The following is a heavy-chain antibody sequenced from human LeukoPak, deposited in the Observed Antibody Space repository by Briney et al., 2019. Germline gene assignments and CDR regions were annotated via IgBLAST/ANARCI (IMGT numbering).Heavy chain of an antibody. CDR1: GLTLSKYW. CDR3: VSRGCTANACFVSSFNCFDH. CDR2: INQDGSEK. Sequence: GGCLRLSCAAYGLTLSKYWRTSVRQAPGRGLGSVANINQDGSEKNYVHCVKARFTITRDNAKSSLYLQMNSLRDEDTAVYHCVSRGCTANACFVSSFNCFDHWGQGSLVTVSS. J-gene: IGHJ4*02. D-gene: IGHD2-8*02. V-gene: IGHV3-7*03.